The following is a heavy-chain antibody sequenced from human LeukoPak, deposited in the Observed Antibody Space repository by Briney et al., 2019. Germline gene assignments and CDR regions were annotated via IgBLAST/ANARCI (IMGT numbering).Heavy chain of an antibody. D-gene: IGHD2-15*01. V-gene: IGHV4-59*12. CDR3: ARVGVFGYCTRDSCHSPLDY. CDR2: IFYTGNT. CDR1: GGSISGYY. Sequence: SETLSLTCTVSGGSISGYYWVWIRQPPGKGLEWIGNIFYTGNTYYNPSLKSRVTISVDTSNNQFSLNLASVTAADTAVYYCARVGVFGYCTRDSCHSPLDYWGQGTLVTVSS. J-gene: IGHJ4*02.